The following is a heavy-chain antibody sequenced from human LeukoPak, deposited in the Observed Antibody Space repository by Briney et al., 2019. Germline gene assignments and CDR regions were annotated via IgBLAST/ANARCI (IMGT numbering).Heavy chain of an antibody. Sequence: EGSLRLSCAASGFTFSSYSMHWVRQAPGKGLEWVAFIRYDGSNKYYADSVKGRFTISRDNSKNTLYLQMNSLRSEDTAVYYCARGSTVVTPPFDYWGQGTLVTVSS. CDR3: ARGSTVVTPPFDY. CDR2: IRYDGSNK. D-gene: IGHD4-23*01. V-gene: IGHV3-30*02. J-gene: IGHJ4*02. CDR1: GFTFSSYS.